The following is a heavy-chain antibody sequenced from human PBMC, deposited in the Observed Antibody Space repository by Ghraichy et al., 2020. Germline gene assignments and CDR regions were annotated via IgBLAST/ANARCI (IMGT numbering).Heavy chain of an antibody. J-gene: IGHJ4*02. CDR2: ISGSGGST. CDR3: AQLGYYSGSYYG. Sequence: GGSLRLSCAASGFTFSSYAMSWVRQAPGKGLEWVSAISGSGGSTYYADSVKGRFTISRDNSKNTLYLQMNSLRAEDTAVYYCAQLGYYSGSYYGWGQGTLVTVSS. V-gene: IGHV3-23*01. CDR1: GFTFSSYA. D-gene: IGHD1-26*01.